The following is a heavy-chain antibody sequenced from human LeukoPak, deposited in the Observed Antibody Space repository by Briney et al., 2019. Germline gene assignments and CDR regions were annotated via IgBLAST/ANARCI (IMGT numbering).Heavy chain of an antibody. Sequence: SETLSLTCTVSGGSISSYYWSWIRQPPGKGLEWIGSIYHSGSTYYNPSLKSRVTISVDTSKNQFSLKLSSVTAADTAVYYCARVVSEYDYVWGSYRRSSYFDYWGQGTLVTVSS. J-gene: IGHJ4*02. CDR2: IYHSGST. D-gene: IGHD3-16*02. V-gene: IGHV4-38-2*02. CDR3: ARVVSEYDYVWGSYRRSSYFDY. CDR1: GGSISSYY.